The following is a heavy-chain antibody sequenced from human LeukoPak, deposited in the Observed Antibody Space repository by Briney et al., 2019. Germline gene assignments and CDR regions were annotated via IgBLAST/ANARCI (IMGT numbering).Heavy chain of an antibody. CDR2: ISAYNGNT. CDR3: ASTDAGYDSSGSTDAFDI. D-gene: IGHD3-22*01. CDR1: GYTFTSYG. J-gene: IGHJ3*02. Sequence: ASVTVSCKASGYTFTSYGISWVRQAPGQGLEWMGWISAYNGNTNYAQKLQGRVTMTTDTSTSTAYMELRSLRSDDTAVYYCASTDAGYDSSGSTDAFDIWGQGTMVTVSS. V-gene: IGHV1-18*01.